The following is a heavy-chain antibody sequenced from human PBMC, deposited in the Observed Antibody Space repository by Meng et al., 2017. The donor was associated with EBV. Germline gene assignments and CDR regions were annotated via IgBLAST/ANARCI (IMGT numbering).Heavy chain of an antibody. CDR3: VRRYDYGDYVDY. CDR1: GGSISTPNNY. D-gene: IGHD4-17*01. V-gene: IGHV4-39*07. CDR2: FYSVATT. Sequence: QEWGQVLAKPSATLSLITAVCGGSISTPNNYGGWIRQPPGKGLEWIGTFYSVATTFYNPSLKSRLTISVDTSKNQFSLRLSSVTAADTAIYYCVRRYDYGDYVDYWGQGTLVTVSS. J-gene: IGHJ4*02.